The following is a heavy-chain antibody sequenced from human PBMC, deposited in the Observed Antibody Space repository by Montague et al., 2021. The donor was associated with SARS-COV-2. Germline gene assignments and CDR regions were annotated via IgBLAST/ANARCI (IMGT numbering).Heavy chain of an antibody. D-gene: IGHD3-10*01. Sequence: SLRLSCAASGYSFINYAMGWVRQAPGKGLEWVSVISGSGGNTYFADSVRGRFTISRDNSKNTLYLQMNSLRAEDTAVYYCVRKNYYGSGCFSTFDYWGQGTLVTVSS. CDR2: ISGSGGNT. J-gene: IGHJ4*02. V-gene: IGHV3-23*01. CDR1: GYSFINYA. CDR3: VRKNYYGSGCFSTFDY.